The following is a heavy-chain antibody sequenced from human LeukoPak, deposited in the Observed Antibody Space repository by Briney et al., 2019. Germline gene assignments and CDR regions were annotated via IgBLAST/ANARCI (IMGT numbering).Heavy chain of an antibody. Sequence: GGSLRLSCAASGFTFSSYWMHWVRQAPGKGLVWVSRINSDGSSTSYADSVKGRFTISRDNAKNTLYLQMNSLRAEDTAVYYCARDSTRGSGWLFFDYWGQGTLVTVSS. D-gene: IGHD6-19*01. V-gene: IGHV3-74*01. CDR1: GFTFSSYW. J-gene: IGHJ4*02. CDR3: ARDSTRGSGWLFFDY. CDR2: INSDGSST.